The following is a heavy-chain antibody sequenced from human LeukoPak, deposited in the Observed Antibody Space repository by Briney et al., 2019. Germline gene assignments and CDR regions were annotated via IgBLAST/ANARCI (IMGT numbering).Heavy chain of an antibody. CDR1: GFTFSSYA. J-gene: IGHJ4*02. V-gene: IGHV3-30*18. D-gene: IGHD6-13*01. CDR2: VSYDGSSK. Sequence: GGSLRLSCAASGFTFSSYAMRWVRQAPGKGLEWVAVVSYDGSSKYYADSVKGRFTISRDNSENTLDLQMNSLRVEDTAVYYCVKSVISAGQFDYWGQGTLVTVSS. CDR3: VKSVISAGQFDY.